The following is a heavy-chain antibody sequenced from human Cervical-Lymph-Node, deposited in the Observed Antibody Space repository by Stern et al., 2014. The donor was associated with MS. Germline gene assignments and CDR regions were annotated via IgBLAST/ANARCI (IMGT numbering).Heavy chain of an antibody. V-gene: IGHV1-18*01. CDR3: ARDPGGYFYGMDV. CDR1: GYTFSSYG. CDR2: ISGHNGNT. Sequence: QVQLMQSGAEVKKPGASVKVSCKTSGYTFSSYGITWVRQAPGQGPEWMGWISGHNGNTNFAERFQGRLTMTTDTSTRTAYMELRSLRYDDTAVYFCARDPGGYFYGMDVWGQGTTVIVSS. J-gene: IGHJ6*02. D-gene: IGHD3-10*01.